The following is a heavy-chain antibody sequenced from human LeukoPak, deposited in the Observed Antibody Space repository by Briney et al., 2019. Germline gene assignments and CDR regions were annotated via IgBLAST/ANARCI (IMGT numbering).Heavy chain of an antibody. Sequence: PGRSLRLSCAASGFTFSSYGMHWVRQAPGKGLEWVAVIWYDGSNKYYADSVKGRFTISRDNSKNTLYLQMNSLRVEDTAVYYCARDEVGYGFDYWGQGTLVTVSS. D-gene: IGHD5-18*01. CDR1: GFTFSSYG. CDR3: ARDEVGYGFDY. CDR2: IWYDGSNK. V-gene: IGHV3-33*01. J-gene: IGHJ4*02.